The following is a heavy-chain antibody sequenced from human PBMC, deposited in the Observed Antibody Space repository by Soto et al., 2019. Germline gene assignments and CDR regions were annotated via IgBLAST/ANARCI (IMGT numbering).Heavy chain of an antibody. CDR2: VNGDGSTT. J-gene: IGHJ4*02. CDR1: GFTFNNYP. CDR3: ARGQAGSYSFDY. Sequence: GGSLRLSCAASGFTFNNYPMHWVRQAPGKGLEWVSRVNGDGSTTNYADSLRGRFTISRDNARSTVFLQMNSLGADDTALYYCARGQAGSYSFDYWGQGTLVTVSS. D-gene: IGHD3-10*01. V-gene: IGHV3-74*01.